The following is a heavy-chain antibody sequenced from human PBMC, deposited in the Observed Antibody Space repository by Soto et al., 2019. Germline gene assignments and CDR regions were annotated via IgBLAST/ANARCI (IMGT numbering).Heavy chain of an antibody. D-gene: IGHD3-3*01. CDR1: GGSISSSSYY. CDR2: IYYSGST. Sequence: QLQLQESGPGLVKPSETLSLTCTVSGGSISSSSYYWGWIRQPPGKGLEWIGSIYYSGSTYYNPYRKSRVTISVDTSKNQFSLKLSSVTAADTAVYYCGTSWLRFLEWLDAFDIWGQGTMVTVSS. CDR3: GTSWLRFLEWLDAFDI. J-gene: IGHJ3*02. V-gene: IGHV4-39*01.